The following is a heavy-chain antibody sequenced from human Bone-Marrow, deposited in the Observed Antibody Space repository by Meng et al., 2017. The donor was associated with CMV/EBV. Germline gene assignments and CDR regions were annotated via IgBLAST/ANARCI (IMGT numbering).Heavy chain of an antibody. CDR1: GGSISSSSYY. J-gene: IGHJ4*02. Sequence: SETLSLTCTVSGGSISSSSYYWGWIRQPPGKGLEWIGSIYYSGSTYYNPSLKSRVTISVDTSKTQFSLKLSSVTAADTAVYYCARSVVPAAVYDYWGQGTLVTVSS. V-gene: IGHV4-39*07. CDR2: IYYSGST. D-gene: IGHD2-2*01. CDR3: ARSVVPAAVYDY.